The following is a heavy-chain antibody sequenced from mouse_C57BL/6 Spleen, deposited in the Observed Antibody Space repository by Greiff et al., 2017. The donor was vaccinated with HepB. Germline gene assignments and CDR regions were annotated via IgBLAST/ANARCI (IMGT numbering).Heavy chain of an antibody. CDR2: ISSGGSYT. J-gene: IGHJ1*03. Sequence: EVQLQESGGDLVKPGGSLKLSCAASGFTFSSYGMSWVRQTPDKRLEWVATISSGGSYTYYPDSVKGRFTISRDNAKNTLYLQMSSLKSEDTAMYYCARREENFWYFDVWGTGTTVTVSS. V-gene: IGHV5-6*01. CDR1: GFTFSSYG. CDR3: ARREENFWYFDV.